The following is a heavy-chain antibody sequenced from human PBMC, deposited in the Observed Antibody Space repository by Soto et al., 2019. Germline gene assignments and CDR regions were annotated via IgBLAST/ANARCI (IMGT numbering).Heavy chain of an antibody. CDR2: IIPILGIA. V-gene: IGHV1-69*02. CDR3: ASGGDGRGWFDP. Sequence: QVQLVQSGAEVKKPGSSVKVSCKASGGTFSSYTISWVRQAPGQGLEWMGRIIPILGIANYAQKFQGRVTITADKSTSTAYMELSSLRSEDTAVYYCASGGDGRGWFDPWGQGTLVTVSS. J-gene: IGHJ5*02. D-gene: IGHD2-21*02. CDR1: GGTFSSYT.